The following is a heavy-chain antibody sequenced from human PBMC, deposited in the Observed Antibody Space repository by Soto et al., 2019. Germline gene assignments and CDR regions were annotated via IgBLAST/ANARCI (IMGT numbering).Heavy chain of an antibody. V-gene: IGHV3-23*01. CDR2: ISGSGDTT. CDR3: AKRGRMDV. Sequence: EGQLLESGGGLVQPGGSLRLSCAASGFTFSSYAMNWVHQAPGKGLEWVSLISGSGDTTYYADSVRGRFTISRDNSKNTLYVHMNSLRAEDTAVYYCAKRGRMDVWGQGTTVTVSS. CDR1: GFTFSSYA. J-gene: IGHJ6*02.